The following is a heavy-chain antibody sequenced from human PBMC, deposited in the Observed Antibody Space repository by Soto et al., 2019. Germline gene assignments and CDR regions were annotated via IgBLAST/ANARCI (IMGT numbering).Heavy chain of an antibody. CDR2: ISAFNGAT. D-gene: IGHD3-9*01. J-gene: IGHJ6*02. CDR3: ARVHRTIWGGTYGMDV. Sequence: ASVKVSCKASGYTFTRFGISWVRQAPGQGLEWMGWISAFNGATNYAQKFQGRITMTTDTPTSTAYMELRSLRSDDTAVYYCARVHRTIWGGTYGMDVWGQGTTVTVSS. CDR1: GYTFTRFG. V-gene: IGHV1-18*01.